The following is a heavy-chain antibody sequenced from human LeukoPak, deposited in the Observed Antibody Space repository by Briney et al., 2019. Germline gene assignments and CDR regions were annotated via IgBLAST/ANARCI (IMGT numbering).Heavy chain of an antibody. J-gene: IGHJ6*03. D-gene: IGHD3-16*02. CDR2: INGSGVTT. Sequence: GGSLRLSCAASGFTFSNHAMSWVRQAPGKGLEWVSGINGSGVTTYYADSVNGRFPISRDNPKKTLYLHMNSLRVEDTAIYYCAKDPLYHYYMDVWGRGTSVTVSS. V-gene: IGHV3-23*01. CDR3: AKDPLYHYYMDV. CDR1: GFTFSNHA.